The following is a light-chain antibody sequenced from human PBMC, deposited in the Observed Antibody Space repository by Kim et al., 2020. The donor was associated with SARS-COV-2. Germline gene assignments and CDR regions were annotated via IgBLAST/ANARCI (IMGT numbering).Light chain of an antibody. CDR3: AAWDDSLSGYV. CDR1: SSNIGSNY. J-gene: IGLJ1*01. Sequence: GQKVNISCSGSSSNIGSNYVYWYQQFPGAAPKVLIYRNNRRPSGVPDRFSASKSGTSASLAISGLRPEDEADFHCAAWDDSLSGYVFGAGTKVTVL. CDR2: RNN. V-gene: IGLV1-47*01.